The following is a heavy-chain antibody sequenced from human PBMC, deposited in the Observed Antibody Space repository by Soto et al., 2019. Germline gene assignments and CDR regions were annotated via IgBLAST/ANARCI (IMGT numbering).Heavy chain of an antibody. D-gene: IGHD4-4*01. CDR1: GFTFSSYD. J-gene: IGHJ2*01. CDR3: ARPLWRDDYNWGYFDL. CDR2: ISYDGSNK. V-gene: IGHV3-30-3*01. Sequence: QVQLVESGGGVVQPGRSLRLSCAASGFTFSSYDMHWVRQAPGKGLEWVAVISYDGSNKYYADSVKGRFTISSDNSKNTLYLQMNSLIAQDTAVYYCARPLWRDDYNWGYFDLWGRGTLVTVSS.